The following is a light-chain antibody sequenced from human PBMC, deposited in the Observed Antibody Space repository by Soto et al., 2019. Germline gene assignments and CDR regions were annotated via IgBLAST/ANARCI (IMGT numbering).Light chain of an antibody. CDR3: QQYINYFRT. Sequence: DIQMTQSPSTLSASVGDRVTITCRASQSIGVWLAWYQQKPGTAPKLLIYKTSTLDSGVPLRFSGSGSGTEFTLTISSLQPYDFATYYCQQYINYFRTFGQGTKVEIK. V-gene: IGKV1-5*03. CDR1: QSIGVW. CDR2: KTS. J-gene: IGKJ1*01.